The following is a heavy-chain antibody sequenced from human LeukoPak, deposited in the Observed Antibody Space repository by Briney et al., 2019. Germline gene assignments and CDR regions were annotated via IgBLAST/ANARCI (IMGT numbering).Heavy chain of an antibody. V-gene: IGHV1-8*01. CDR2: MNPNSGNT. D-gene: IGHD6-19*01. Sequence: ASVKVSCKASGYTFTSYDINWVRQATGQGLEWMGWMNPNSGNTGYAQKFQGRVTMTRNASISTAYMELSSLRSEDTAVYYCARASYSSGPSRPWGQGTLVTVSS. CDR3: ARASYSSGPSRP. CDR1: GYTFTSYD. J-gene: IGHJ4*02.